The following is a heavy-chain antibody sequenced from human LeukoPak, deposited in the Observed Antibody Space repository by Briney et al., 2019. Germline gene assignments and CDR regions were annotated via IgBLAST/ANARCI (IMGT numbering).Heavy chain of an antibody. CDR3: AKGSAAAGYYGTTTLDY. Sequence: GRSLRLSCAASGFTFDDYAMHWVRQASGKGLEWVSGISWNSGSIGYADSVKGRFTISRDNAKNSLYLQMNSLRAEDTALYYCAKGSAAAGYYGTTTLDYWGQGTLVTVSS. D-gene: IGHD3-10*01. CDR2: ISWNSGSI. CDR1: GFTFDDYA. J-gene: IGHJ4*02. V-gene: IGHV3-9*01.